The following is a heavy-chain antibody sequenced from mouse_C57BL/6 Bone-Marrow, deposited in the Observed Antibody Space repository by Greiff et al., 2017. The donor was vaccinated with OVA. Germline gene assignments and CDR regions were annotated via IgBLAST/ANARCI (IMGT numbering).Heavy chain of an antibody. Sequence: QVQLQQPGAELVMPGASVKLSCKASGYTFTSYWMHWVKQRPGQGLEWIGEIDPSDSYTNYNQKFKGKSTLTVDKSSSTAYMQLSSLTSEDSAVYYWARFSSPLGNYFYWYFDVWGTGTTVTVSS. V-gene: IGHV1-69*01. D-gene: IGHD2-1*01. CDR1: GYTFTSYW. CDR2: IDPSDSYT. CDR3: ARFSSPLGNYFYWYFDV. J-gene: IGHJ1*03.